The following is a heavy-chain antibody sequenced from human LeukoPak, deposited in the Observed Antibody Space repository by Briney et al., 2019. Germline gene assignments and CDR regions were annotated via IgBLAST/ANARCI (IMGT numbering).Heavy chain of an antibody. Sequence: PGGSLRLSCAASGFTFSNYAMIWVRQAPGKGLEWVSAIFGSGRNTYYADSVKGRFTISRDNSKNTLYLQMNSLRVEDTAIYYWAESELRPFTAFNWGQGTLVAVSS. CDR3: AESELRPFTAFN. CDR2: IFGSGRNT. J-gene: IGHJ4*02. D-gene: IGHD3-10*01. V-gene: IGHV3-23*01. CDR1: GFTFSNYA.